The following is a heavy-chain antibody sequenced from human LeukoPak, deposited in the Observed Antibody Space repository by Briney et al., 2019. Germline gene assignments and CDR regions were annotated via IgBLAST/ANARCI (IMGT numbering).Heavy chain of an antibody. CDR3: AREAGRGNDY. V-gene: IGHV4-59*01. CDR2: IYYSGST. CDR1: GGSISSYY. D-gene: IGHD6-19*01. Sequence: SETLSLTCTVSGGSISSYYWSWIRQPPGKGLEWIGYIYYSGSTNYNPSLKSRVTISVDTFKNQFSLKLSSVTAADTAVYYCAREAGRGNDYWGQGTLVTVSS. J-gene: IGHJ4*02.